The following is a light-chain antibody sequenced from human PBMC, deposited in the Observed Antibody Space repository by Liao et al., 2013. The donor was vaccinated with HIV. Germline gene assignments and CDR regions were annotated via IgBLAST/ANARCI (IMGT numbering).Light chain of an antibody. CDR3: QAWDSSSDLV. CDR1: NIGIKN. J-gene: IGLJ2*01. CDR2: SDT. Sequence: SYVLTQPPSVSVAPGKTARITCGGDNIGIKNVHWYQQRPGQAPVLVISSDTDRPSGIPERFSGSNSGNTATLTITRVEAGDEADYYCQAWDSSSDLVFGGGTKLTVL. V-gene: IGLV3-21*01.